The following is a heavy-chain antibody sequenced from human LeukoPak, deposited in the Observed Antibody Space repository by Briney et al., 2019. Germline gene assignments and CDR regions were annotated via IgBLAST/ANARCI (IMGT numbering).Heavy chain of an antibody. V-gene: IGHV4-59*08. J-gene: IGHJ3*02. Sequence: SETLSLTCAVYGGSFSGYYWSWIRQPPGKGLEWIGYIYYSGSTNYNPSLKSRVTISVDTSKNQFSLKLSSVTAADTAVYYCARHSWASVDDAFDIWGQGTMVTVSS. D-gene: IGHD2-2*01. CDR1: GGSFSGYY. CDR2: IYYSGST. CDR3: ARHSWASVDDAFDI.